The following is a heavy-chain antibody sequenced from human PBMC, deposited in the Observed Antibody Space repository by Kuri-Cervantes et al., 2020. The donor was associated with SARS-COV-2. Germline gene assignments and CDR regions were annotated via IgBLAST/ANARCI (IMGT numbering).Heavy chain of an antibody. Sequence: ASVKVSCKASGYGLTGYYVHWVRQAPGQGLEWMGWIKPNSGGTNYAQKFQGRVTMTRDTSISTAYMELRRLRSDDTAMYYCARVGSNSGWDMISGPPGWFDFWGQGTLVTVSS. CDR2: IKPNSGGT. D-gene: IGHD6-19*01. J-gene: IGHJ5*01. V-gene: IGHV1-2*02. CDR1: GYGLTGYY. CDR3: ARVGSNSGWDMISGPPGWFDF.